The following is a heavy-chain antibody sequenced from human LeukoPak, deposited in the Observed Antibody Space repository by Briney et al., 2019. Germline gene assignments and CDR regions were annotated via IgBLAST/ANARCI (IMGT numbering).Heavy chain of an antibody. J-gene: IGHJ4*02. V-gene: IGHV3-23*01. Sequence: PGGSLRLSCAASGFTFSSYAMSWVRQAPGKGLEWVSAISGSGGSTYYADSVKGRFTISRDNSKNTLYLQMNSLRAEDTAVYYCAKEVYYYDSSGYFYYFDYWGQGTLVTVSS. CDR3: AKEVYYYDSSGYFYYFDY. CDR1: GFTFSSYA. D-gene: IGHD3-22*01. CDR2: ISGSGGST.